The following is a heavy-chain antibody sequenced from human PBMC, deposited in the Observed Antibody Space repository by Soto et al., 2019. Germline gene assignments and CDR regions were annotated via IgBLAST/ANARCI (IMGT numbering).Heavy chain of an antibody. CDR3: ARGGSGGGMDV. V-gene: IGHV3-33*01. CDR1: GFTFSSYG. J-gene: IGHJ6*02. D-gene: IGHD6-19*01. Sequence: QVQLVESGGGVVQPGRSLRLSCAASGFTFSSYGMHWVRQATGKGLEWVAVIWYDGSNKYYADSVKGRFTISRDNSKNTLYLQMNSLRAEDTAVYYCARGGSGGGMDVWGQGTTVTVSS. CDR2: IWYDGSNK.